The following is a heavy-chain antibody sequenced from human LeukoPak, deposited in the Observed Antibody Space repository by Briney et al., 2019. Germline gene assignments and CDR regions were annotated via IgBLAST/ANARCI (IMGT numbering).Heavy chain of an antibody. CDR2: ITWFDNTL. D-gene: IGHD3-10*01. Sequence: PGRSLRLSCAASGFSIDDYVMYWVRQAPGKGLEWVSGITWFDNTLAYADSVKGRFTISRDNAKNSLYLQMNSLRAEDTAVYYCARRAMVRGVMNAFDIWGQGTMVTVSS. V-gene: IGHV3-9*01. CDR3: ARRAMVRGVMNAFDI. J-gene: IGHJ3*02. CDR1: GFSIDDYV.